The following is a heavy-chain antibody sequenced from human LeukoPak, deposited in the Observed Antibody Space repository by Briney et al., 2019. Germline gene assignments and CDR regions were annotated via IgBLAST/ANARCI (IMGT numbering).Heavy chain of an antibody. Sequence: PSETLSLTCSVSGDSISTSSSYWGWIRQPPGKGLEWIGSIYYSGSTYYNPSLKSRVTVSVDTSKNQFSLKLTSVTAADTAVYYCVRGPYGSGISNWFDPWGQGTLVTVSS. CDR3: VRGPYGSGISNWFDP. CDR1: GDSISTSSSY. V-gene: IGHV4-39*07. D-gene: IGHD3-10*01. CDR2: IYYSGST. J-gene: IGHJ5*02.